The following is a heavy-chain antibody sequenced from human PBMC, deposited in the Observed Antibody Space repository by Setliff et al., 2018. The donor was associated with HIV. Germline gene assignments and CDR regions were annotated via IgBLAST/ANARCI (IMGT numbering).Heavy chain of an antibody. Sequence: GASVKVSCKASGGTFSSYAISWVRQAPGHRPEWVGWINPQTGGTNFAQKFQGRITMTSDTSVNTVFIELSRLKSDDTALYYCARDLRNSNTLFGVLNFVFDLWGQGTLVTVSS. CDR3: ARDLRNSNTLFGVLNFVFDL. J-gene: IGHJ4*02. V-gene: IGHV1-2*02. CDR2: INPQTGGT. CDR1: GGTFSSYA. D-gene: IGHD3-3*01.